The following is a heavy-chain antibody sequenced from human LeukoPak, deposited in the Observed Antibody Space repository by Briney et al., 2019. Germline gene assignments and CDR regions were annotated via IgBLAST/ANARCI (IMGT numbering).Heavy chain of an antibody. V-gene: IGHV2-70*11. Sequence: SGPTLVNPTQTLTLTCTFSGFSLSTGGMCVSWIRQPPGKALEWLARIDWDDDKYYSTSLKTRLTISKDTSKNQVVLTMTNMDPVDTATYYCARTRQYSSSSVNWFDPWGQGTLVTVSS. CDR3: ARTRQYSSSSVNWFDP. CDR2: IDWDDDK. D-gene: IGHD6-13*01. CDR1: GFSLSTGGMC. J-gene: IGHJ5*02.